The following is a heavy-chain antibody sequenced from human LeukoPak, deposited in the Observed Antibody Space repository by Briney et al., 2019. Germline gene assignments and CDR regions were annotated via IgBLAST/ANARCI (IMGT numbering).Heavy chain of an antibody. J-gene: IGHJ4*02. CDR2: INPNSGGT. CDR3: ARGTRGSYSSIHD. Sequence: ASVKVSCKASGYTFSDYYIHWVRQAPGQGLEWVGWINPNSGGTDPAQKLQGRVTMTRDTSISATYMELRTLTSDDTAVYYCARGTRGSYSSIHDWGQGTLVTVSS. CDR1: GYTFSDYY. V-gene: IGHV1-2*02. D-gene: IGHD1-26*01.